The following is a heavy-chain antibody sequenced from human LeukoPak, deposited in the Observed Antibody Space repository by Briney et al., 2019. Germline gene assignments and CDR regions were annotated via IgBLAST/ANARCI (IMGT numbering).Heavy chain of an antibody. D-gene: IGHD6-19*01. CDR2: LSGSGANT. CDR1: GFTLSSYA. J-gene: IGHJ4*01. CDR3: AKSSSGWWYFDY. V-gene: IGHV3-23*01. Sequence: GGSLRLSCAASGFTLSSYAMSWVRQAPGKGLEWVSSLSGSGANTNYAGSVKGRFTISRDNSKNTLYLQMNSLRAEDTAVYYCAKSSSGWWYFDYWGQATLVTVSS.